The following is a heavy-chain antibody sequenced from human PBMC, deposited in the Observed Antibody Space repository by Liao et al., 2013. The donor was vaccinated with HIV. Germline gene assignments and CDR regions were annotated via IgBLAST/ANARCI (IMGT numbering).Heavy chain of an antibody. J-gene: IGHJ6*03. CDR2: IYTSGRT. V-gene: IGHV4-4*07. CDR3: ARGEILYFYYYYMDV. Sequence: QVQLQESGPGLVKPSETLSLTCSVSGGSIASYSWTWIRQPAGKGLEWIGRIYTSGRTDYNPSLKSRVTISVDTSKNQFSLKLSSVTAADTAVYYCARGEILYFYYYYMDVWGKGTTVTVSS. CDR1: GGSIASYS. D-gene: IGHD1-26*01.